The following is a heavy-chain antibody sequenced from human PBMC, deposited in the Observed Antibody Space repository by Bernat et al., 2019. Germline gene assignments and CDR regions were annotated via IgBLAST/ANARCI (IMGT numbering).Heavy chain of an antibody. CDR1: GGSISSYY. Sequence: QVQLQESGPGLVKPSETLSLTCTVSGGSISSYYWSWIRQPPGKGLEWIGSIYYSGSTYYNPSLKSRVTISVDTSKNQFSLKLSSVTAADTAVYYCARHSRAQDYWGQGTLVTVSS. CDR3: ARHSRAQDY. CDR2: IYYSGST. D-gene: IGHD6-13*01. J-gene: IGHJ4*02. V-gene: IGHV4-59*05.